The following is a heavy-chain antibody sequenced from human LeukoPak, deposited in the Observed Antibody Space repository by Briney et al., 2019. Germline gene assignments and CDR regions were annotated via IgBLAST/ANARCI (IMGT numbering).Heavy chain of an antibody. J-gene: IGHJ5*02. D-gene: IGHD6-13*01. V-gene: IGHV4-39*07. CDR3: ARETIAAASPGRTWFDP. CDR1: GGSISSSSYY. Sequence: PSETLSLTCTVSGGSISSSSYYWGWIRQPPGKGLEWIGSIYYSGTTKYNPSLKSRVTISADTSRNQFSLKLSSVTAADTAVYYCARETIAAASPGRTWFDPWGQGTLVTVSS. CDR2: IYYSGTT.